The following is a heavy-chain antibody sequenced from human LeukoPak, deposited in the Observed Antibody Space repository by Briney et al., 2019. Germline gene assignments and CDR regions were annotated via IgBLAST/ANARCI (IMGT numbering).Heavy chain of an antibody. CDR3: ASAKRRDGYNPQAVYYFDY. Sequence: SGGSLRLSCAASGFTFSSYAMSWVRQPPGKGLEWIGEINHSGSTNYNPSLKSRVTISVDTSKNQFSLKLSSVTAADTAVYYCASAKRRDGYNPQAVYYFDYWGQGTLVTVSS. D-gene: IGHD5-24*01. CDR1: GFTFSSYA. CDR2: INHSGST. V-gene: IGHV4-34*08. J-gene: IGHJ4*02.